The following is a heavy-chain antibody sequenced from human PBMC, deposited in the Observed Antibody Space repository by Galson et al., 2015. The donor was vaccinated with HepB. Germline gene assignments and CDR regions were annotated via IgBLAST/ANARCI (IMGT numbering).Heavy chain of an antibody. D-gene: IGHD3-10*01. Sequence: QSGAEVKKPGESLKISCKASGYTFTSYYMHWVRQAPGQGLEWMGIINPSGGSTSYAQKFQGRVTMTRDTSTSTVYMELSSLRSEDTAVYYCARDGSRSITMVRGVIHYWGQGALVTVSS. CDR2: INPSGGST. CDR3: ARDGSRSITMVRGVIHY. CDR1: GYTFTSYY. J-gene: IGHJ4*02. V-gene: IGHV1-46*01.